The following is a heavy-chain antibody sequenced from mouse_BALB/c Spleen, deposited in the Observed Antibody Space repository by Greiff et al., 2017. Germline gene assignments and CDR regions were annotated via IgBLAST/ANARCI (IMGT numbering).Heavy chain of an antibody. CDR1: GYAFSSSW. CDR2: IYPGDGDT. CDR3: ARGATVYYAMDY. J-gene: IGHJ4*01. Sequence: VQLQQSGPELVKPGASVKISCKASGYAFSSSWMNWVKQRPGQGLEWIGRIYPGDGDTNYNGKFKGKATLTADKSSSTAYMQLSSLTSVDSAVYFCARGATVYYAMDYWGQGTSVTVSS. D-gene: IGHD1-1*01. V-gene: IGHV1-82*01.